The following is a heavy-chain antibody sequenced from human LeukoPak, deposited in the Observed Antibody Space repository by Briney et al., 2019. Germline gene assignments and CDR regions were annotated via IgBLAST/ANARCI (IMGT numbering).Heavy chain of an antibody. Sequence: GESLEISCQGSGSPFTSYWIGWVRQLPGKGLEWMGIIYPGDSDTSYSPSFQGQFTISADKSISTATLQWSSLKASAPAMYYCARRGRSPDAFDIWGQGTRVSVSS. D-gene: IGHD2-15*01. CDR1: GSPFTSYW. V-gene: IGHV5-51*01. CDR2: IYPGDSDT. CDR3: ARRGRSPDAFDI. J-gene: IGHJ3*02.